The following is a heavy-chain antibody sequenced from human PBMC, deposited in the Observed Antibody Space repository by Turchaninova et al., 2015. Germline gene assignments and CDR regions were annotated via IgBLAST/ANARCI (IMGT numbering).Heavy chain of an antibody. CDR3: ARGPQILGSGTTLDF. CDR2: IHPGGSSA. J-gene: IGHJ4*02. D-gene: IGHD3-16*01. V-gene: IGHV3-74*01. Sequence: FTFSGFLMHWVRQAPGKGLVGVARIHPGGSSAVYADSVKGRFTNSKDNTKNTLHRQRNSLRADDTALYCCARGPQILGSGTTLDFWGQGILVTVSA. CDR1: FTFSGFL.